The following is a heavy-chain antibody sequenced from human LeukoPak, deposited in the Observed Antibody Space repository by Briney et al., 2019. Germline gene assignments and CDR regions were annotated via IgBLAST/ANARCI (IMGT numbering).Heavy chain of an antibody. CDR1: GFTFSSCG. CDR2: ISYDGSNK. CDR3: AKGSGYSSSWYFLPGDY. J-gene: IGHJ4*02. Sequence: GGSLRLSCAASGFTFSSCGMHWVRQAPGKGLEWVAVISYDGSNKYFVDSVKGRFTISRDNSKNTLYLQMNSLRAEDTAVYYCAKGSGYSSSWYFLPGDYWGQGTLVTVSS. D-gene: IGHD6-13*01. V-gene: IGHV3-30*18.